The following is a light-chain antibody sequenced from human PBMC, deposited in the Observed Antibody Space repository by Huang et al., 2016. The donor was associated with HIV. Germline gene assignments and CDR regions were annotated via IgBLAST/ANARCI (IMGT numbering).Light chain of an antibody. CDR3: QQSAVTPRT. J-gene: IGKJ2*01. V-gene: IGKV1-39*01. Sequence: DIQITQSPSSLSASVGDRVIITCRASKNINRYLNWYQQQPGKAPKLLISGASKLQSGVPSSFSGSGSGTHFTLAISSLQPEDSATYYCQQSAVTPRTFGQGTKLEI. CDR2: GAS. CDR1: KNINRY.